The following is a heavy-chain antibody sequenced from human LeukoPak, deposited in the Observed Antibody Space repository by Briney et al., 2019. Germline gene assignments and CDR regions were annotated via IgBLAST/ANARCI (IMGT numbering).Heavy chain of an antibody. CDR3: AKVAAGGYSYGLDY. V-gene: IGHV3-30-3*01. Sequence: GGSLRLSCAASGFTFSSYAMHWVRQAPGKGLEWVALISYDKSNKYYADSVKGRFTISRDNSKNTLYMQMNRLRAEDTAEYYCAKVAAGGYSYGLDYWGQGTLVTVSS. J-gene: IGHJ4*02. D-gene: IGHD5-18*01. CDR1: GFTFSSYA. CDR2: ISYDKSNK.